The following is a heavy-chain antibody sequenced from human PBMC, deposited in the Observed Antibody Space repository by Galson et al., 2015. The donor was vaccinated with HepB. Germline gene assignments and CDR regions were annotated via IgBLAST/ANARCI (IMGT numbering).Heavy chain of an antibody. J-gene: IGHJ3*02. CDR1: GFTVSDNY. D-gene: IGHD6-13*01. CDR2: LYAGGNT. V-gene: IGHV3-66*02. CDR3: ARHSHDSFDI. Sequence: SLRLSCAASGFTVSDNYMSWVRQAPGKGLEWVSVLYAGGNTYYADSVKGRFTISRDNSKNTLYLQMNSLRAEDTAVYYCARHSHDSFDIWGQGTMVTVPS.